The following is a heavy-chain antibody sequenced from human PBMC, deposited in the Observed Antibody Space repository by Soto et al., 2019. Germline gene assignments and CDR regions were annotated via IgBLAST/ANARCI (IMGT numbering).Heavy chain of an antibody. CDR3: ARDCSSTSCLGHYGMDV. Sequence: GSLRLSCAASGFTFSSYGMHWVRQAPGKGLEWVAVIWYDGSNKYYADSVKGRFTISRDNSKNTLYLQMNSLRAEDTAAYYCARDCSSTSCLGHYGMDVWGQGTTVTVSS. V-gene: IGHV3-33*01. J-gene: IGHJ6*02. CDR1: GFTFSSYG. D-gene: IGHD2-2*01. CDR2: IWYDGSNK.